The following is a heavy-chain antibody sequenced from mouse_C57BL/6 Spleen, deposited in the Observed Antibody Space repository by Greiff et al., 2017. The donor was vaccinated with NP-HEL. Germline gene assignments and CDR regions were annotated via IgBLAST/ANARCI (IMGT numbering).Heavy chain of an antibody. J-gene: IGHJ2*01. V-gene: IGHV5-4*01. D-gene: IGHD1-1*01. CDR3: ARDHLTTVPYFDY. CDR1: GFTFSSYA. CDR2: ISDGGSYT. Sequence: DVKLVESGGGLVKPGGSLKLSCAASGFTFSSYAMSWVRQTPEKRLEWVATISDGGSYTYYPDNVKGRFTISRDNAKNNLYLQMSQLKSEDTAMYYCARDHLTTVPYFDYWGQGTTLTVSS.